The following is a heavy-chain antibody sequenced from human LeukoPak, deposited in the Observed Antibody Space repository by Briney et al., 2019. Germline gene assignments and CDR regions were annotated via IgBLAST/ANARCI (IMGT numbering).Heavy chain of an antibody. CDR2: ISGSGGST. J-gene: IGHJ3*02. D-gene: IGHD3-16*02. V-gene: IGHV3-23*01. CDR3: AKGSFRMTDAFDI. Sequence: PGGSLRLSCAASGFTFSSYSMNWVRQAPGKGLEWVSAISGSGGSTYYADSVKGRFTISRDNSKNTLYLQMNSLRAEDTAVYYCAKGSFRMTDAFDIWGQGTMVTVSS. CDR1: GFTFSSYS.